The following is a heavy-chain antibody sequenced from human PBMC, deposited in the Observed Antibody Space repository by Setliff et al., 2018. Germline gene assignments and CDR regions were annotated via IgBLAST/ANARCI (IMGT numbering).Heavy chain of an antibody. CDR1: GGSFSGYY. V-gene: IGHV4-34*01. Sequence: PSETLSLTCAVYGGSFSGYYWSWIRQPPGKGLEWIGEINHSGNTNYNPSLKSRVTISVDTSKNQFALKLSSATAADTAVYYCAANPGIAAGGDFDYWGQGILVTVSS. D-gene: IGHD6-13*01. CDR2: INHSGNT. J-gene: IGHJ4*02. CDR3: AANPGIAAGGDFDY.